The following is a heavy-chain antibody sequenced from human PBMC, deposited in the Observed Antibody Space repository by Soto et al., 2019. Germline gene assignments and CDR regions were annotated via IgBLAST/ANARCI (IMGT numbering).Heavy chain of an antibody. D-gene: IGHD3-3*01. CDR2: IYSGGST. V-gene: IGHV3-53*01. J-gene: IGHJ6*02. CDR1: GFTVSSNY. Sequence: PGGSLRLSCAASGFTVSSNYMSWVRQAPGKGLGWVSVIYSGGSTYYADSVKGRFTISRDNSKNTLYLQMNSLRAEDTAVYYCARDSSGAYYDFWSGYYPGAMDVWGQGTTVTVSS. CDR3: ARDSSGAYYDFWSGYYPGAMDV.